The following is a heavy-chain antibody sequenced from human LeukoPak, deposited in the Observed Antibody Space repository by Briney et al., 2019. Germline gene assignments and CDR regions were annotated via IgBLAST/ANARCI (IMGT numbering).Heavy chain of an antibody. CDR1: GFTFSSYE. V-gene: IGHV3-48*03. J-gene: IGHJ4*02. CDR2: ISSSGSTI. Sequence: GGSLRLSCAASGFTFSSYEMNWVCQAPGKGLERVSYISSSGSTIYYSDSVKGRFTISRDNAKNSLYLQMTSLRAEDTAVYYCARGGLAVAEFYFDYWGQGTLVTVSS. D-gene: IGHD6-19*01. CDR3: ARGGLAVAEFYFDY.